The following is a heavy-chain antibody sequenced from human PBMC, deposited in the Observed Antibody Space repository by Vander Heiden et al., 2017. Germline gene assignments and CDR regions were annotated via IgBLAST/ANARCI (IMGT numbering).Heavy chain of an antibody. CDR1: GFTFSDSS. CDR2: ISSSGSTI. CDR3: ARVLMVYAEDY. Sequence: QVQLVESGGGLVKPGGSLRLSCAASGFTFSDSSMSLIRQAPGKGRGWVSYISSSGSTIYYADSVKGRFTISRDNAKNSLYLQMNSLGAEDTAVYYCARVLMVYAEDYWGQGTLVTVSS. V-gene: IGHV3-11*01. J-gene: IGHJ4*02. D-gene: IGHD2-8*01.